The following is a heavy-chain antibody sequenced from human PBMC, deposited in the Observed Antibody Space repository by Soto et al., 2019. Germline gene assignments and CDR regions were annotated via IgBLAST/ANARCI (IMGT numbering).Heavy chain of an antibody. CDR2: MNPNSGNT. V-gene: IGHV1-8*01. D-gene: IGHD1-26*01. Sequence: QVQLVQSGAEVKKPGASVKVSCKASGYTFISYDINWVRQATGQGLEWMGWMNPNSGNTGYAQKFQGRVTMTRNTPIITVSLELSRLRSEGTAAYYWGREVGATRFDSWAPRTVVSVSS. J-gene: IGHJ4*02. CDR3: GREVGATRFDS. CDR1: GYTFISYD.